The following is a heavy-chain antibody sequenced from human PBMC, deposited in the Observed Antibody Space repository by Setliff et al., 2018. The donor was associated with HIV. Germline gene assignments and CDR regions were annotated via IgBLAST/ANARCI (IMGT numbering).Heavy chain of an antibody. Sequence: GASVKVSCKASGDTFTSYYMHWVRQAPGQGLEWMGIINPSGGSTNDAQELQGRVTVTTDTSTSTAYMELRSLRSDVTAVYYCARDRGVYCISSSCYSPVDAFDIWGQGTMVTVSS. CDR3: ARDRGVYCISSSCYSPVDAFDI. V-gene: IGHV1-46*01. CDR1: GDTFTSYY. J-gene: IGHJ3*02. D-gene: IGHD2-2*01. CDR2: INPSGGST.